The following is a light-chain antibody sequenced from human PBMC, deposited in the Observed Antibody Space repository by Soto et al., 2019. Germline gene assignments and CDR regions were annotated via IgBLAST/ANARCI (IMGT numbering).Light chain of an antibody. CDR1: QDISNW. CDR3: QQSKTFPLT. V-gene: IGKV1-12*01. Sequence: DIQMTQSPSSVSASVGDRVTITCRASQDISNWLTWYQQKPGKTPKVLIYIASRLQSGVPSRFSGRASGSDFSLTIRNLQPEDFATYFCQQSKTFPLTYGGGTKVDIK. CDR2: IAS. J-gene: IGKJ4*01.